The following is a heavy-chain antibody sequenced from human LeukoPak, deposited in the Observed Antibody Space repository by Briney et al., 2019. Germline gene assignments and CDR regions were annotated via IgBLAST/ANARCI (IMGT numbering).Heavy chain of an antibody. CDR2: ISSGGGST. CDR1: GFTFSTNA. D-gene: IGHD2-2*01. Sequence: GGSLRLSCAASGFTFSTNAMSWFRQAPGKGLEWVSGISSGGGSTYYADSVKGRFTISRDTSKNTLYLQINSLRAEDTAVYYCAKSRGLSTSGPAYDYWGQGTLVTVSS. CDR3: AKSRGLSTSGPAYDY. J-gene: IGHJ4*02. V-gene: IGHV3-23*01.